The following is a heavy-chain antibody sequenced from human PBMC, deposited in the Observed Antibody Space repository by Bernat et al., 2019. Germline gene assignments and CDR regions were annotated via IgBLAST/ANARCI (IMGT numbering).Heavy chain of an antibody. Sequence: EVQLMESGGGLVQSGGSLRLSCAASGFTFSTYAMNWVRQVPGKGLEWVSGISGSGGSTYYEDSVKGRFTISRNNSRNTLYLQMNSLRAEDTAVYYCAKDRGSYYYGSGSQLLFDYWGQGTLVTVSS. V-gene: IGHV3-23*01. CDR2: ISGSGGST. D-gene: IGHD3-10*01. CDR1: GFTFSTYA. CDR3: AKDRGSYYYGSGSQLLFDY. J-gene: IGHJ4*02.